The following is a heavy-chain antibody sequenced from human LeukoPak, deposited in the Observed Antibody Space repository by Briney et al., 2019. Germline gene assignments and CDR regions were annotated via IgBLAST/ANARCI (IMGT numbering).Heavy chain of an antibody. CDR2: IYHSGST. CDR3: ARYVVTMIEGAFDI. D-gene: IGHD3-22*01. CDR1: GYSISSGYY. J-gene: IGHJ3*02. Sequence: PSETLSLTCTVSGYSISSGYYWGWIRQPPGKGLEWIGSIYHSGSTYYNPSLKSRVTISVDTSKNQFSLKLSSVTAADTAVYYCARYVVTMIEGAFDIWGQGTMATVSS. V-gene: IGHV4-38-2*02.